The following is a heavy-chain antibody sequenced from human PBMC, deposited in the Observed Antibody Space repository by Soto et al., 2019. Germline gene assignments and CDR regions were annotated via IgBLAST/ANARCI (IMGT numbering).Heavy chain of an antibody. J-gene: IGHJ5*02. V-gene: IGHV4-59*01. CDR3: ARIFTLEYSSSGWFDP. Sequence: PXAILSLTSTVSGGSISSYYWSWIRQPPGKGLEWIGYIYYSGSTNYNPSLKSRVTISVDTSKNQFSLKLSSVTAADTAVYYCARIFTLEYSSSGWFDPWAQRTLVTVSS. CDR1: GGSISSYY. CDR2: IYYSGST. D-gene: IGHD6-6*01.